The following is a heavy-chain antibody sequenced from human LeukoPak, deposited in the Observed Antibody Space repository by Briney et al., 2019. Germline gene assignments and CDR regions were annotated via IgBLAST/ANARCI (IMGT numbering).Heavy chain of an antibody. J-gene: IGHJ4*02. CDR3: ARHLYGDYGPFDS. CDR2: IYYSGST. D-gene: IGHD4-17*01. Sequence: SETLSFTCTVSGGSISSSGYYCGWIRQPPGKGLEWIGSIYYSGSTYYNPSLKSRVTISVDTSKNQFSLKVSSVTAADTALYYCARHLYGDYGPFDSWGQGTPVTVTS. CDR1: GGSISSSGYY. V-gene: IGHV4-39*01.